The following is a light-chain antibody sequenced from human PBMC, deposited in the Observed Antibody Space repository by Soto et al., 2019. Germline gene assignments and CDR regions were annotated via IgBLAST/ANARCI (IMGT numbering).Light chain of an antibody. CDR1: QSVLYSPNNKNY. Sequence: DIVMTQSPDSLAVSLGERATINCKSSQSVLYSPNNKNYLAWYQKKAGQPPRLLIYWASTRESGVPDRFSGSGSETEFTLTISSLQAEDVAEYYCQQYYDTPRTFGQGTKVEIK. CDR2: WAS. V-gene: IGKV4-1*01. CDR3: QQYYDTPRT. J-gene: IGKJ1*01.